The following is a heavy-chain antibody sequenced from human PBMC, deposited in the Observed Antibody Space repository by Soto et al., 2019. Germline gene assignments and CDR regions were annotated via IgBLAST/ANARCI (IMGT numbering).Heavy chain of an antibody. V-gene: IGHV3-23*01. J-gene: IGHJ5*02. CDR1: GFTFSNHA. CDR3: ARDAIAMVRGTNNWFDT. Sequence: EVQLLESGGGLVQPGGSLRLSCAASGFTFSNHAMSWVRQAPGKGLEWVSAISGNGISTYYADSVRGRFTISRHNSKNTLYLQMNRLRADDTAVYYCARDAIAMVRGTNNWFDTWGQGTLVTVST. D-gene: IGHD3-10*01. CDR2: ISGNGIST.